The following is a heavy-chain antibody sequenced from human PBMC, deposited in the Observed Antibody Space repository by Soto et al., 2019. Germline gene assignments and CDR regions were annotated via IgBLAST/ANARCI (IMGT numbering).Heavy chain of an antibody. J-gene: IGHJ4*02. CDR1: GFTLSDHS. CDR3: AREDGGYSLPLDF. D-gene: IGHD5-18*01. V-gene: IGHV3-72*01. Sequence: GGSLRLSCAASGFTLSDHSMDWVRQAPGKGLEWVGRTRDKSNNYTTNYAASVKGRFTISRDDLKNSVYLQLNSLKIEDTAVYYCAREDGGYSLPLDFWGQGTLVTVSS. CDR2: TRDKSNNYTT.